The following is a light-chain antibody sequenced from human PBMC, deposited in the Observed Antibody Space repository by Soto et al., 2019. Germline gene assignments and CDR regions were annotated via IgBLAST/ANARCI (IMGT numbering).Light chain of an antibody. Sequence: EIAWAQSPGTLSLSPGERATLSCRASQSVRSNFLAWYQQKPGQAPRLLIYGASIRATAVPARFTASGSGTEFTLTISSLQSEDFAVYYCQQYNNWPPATFGQGSKVDIK. J-gene: IGKJ1*01. CDR1: QSVRSN. V-gene: IGKV3-15*01. CDR3: QQYNNWPPAT. CDR2: GAS.